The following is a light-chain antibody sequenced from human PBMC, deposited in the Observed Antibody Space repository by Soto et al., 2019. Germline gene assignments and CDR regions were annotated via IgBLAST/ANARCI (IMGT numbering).Light chain of an antibody. CDR1: QGVSSSY. CDR2: GAS. J-gene: IGKJ2*01. Sequence: EIVLTQSPGTQSLSPGERVTLSCRASQGVSSSYLAWYQQKPGQAPRLLIYGASSRATEIPDRFSGSRSGTDFSLTISRLEPEDFAVYYCHQYGSSPRHTFGQGTKLEIK. V-gene: IGKV3-20*01. CDR3: HQYGSSPRHT.